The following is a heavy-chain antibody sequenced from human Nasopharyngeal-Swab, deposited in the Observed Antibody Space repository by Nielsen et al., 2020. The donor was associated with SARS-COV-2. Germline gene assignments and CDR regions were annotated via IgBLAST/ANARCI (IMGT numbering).Heavy chain of an antibody. D-gene: IGHD5-18*01. Sequence: GGSLRLSCAASGFTFSDYYMSWIRQAPGKGLEWVSNISSSSSYTNYVDSVKGRFTISRDNAKNSLYLQMNSLRAEDTAVYYCAKVAYSYGKIDAFDIWGQGTMVTVSS. CDR2: ISSSSSYT. CDR1: GFTFSDYY. CDR3: AKVAYSYGKIDAFDI. J-gene: IGHJ3*02. V-gene: IGHV3-11*06.